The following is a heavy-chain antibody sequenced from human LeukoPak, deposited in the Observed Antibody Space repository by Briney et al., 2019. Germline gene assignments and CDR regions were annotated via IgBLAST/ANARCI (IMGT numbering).Heavy chain of an antibody. V-gene: IGHV4-39*01. D-gene: IGHD3-10*01. CDR1: GGSISSSSYY. CDR2: IYYSGST. J-gene: IGHJ5*02. Sequence: SETLSLTCTVSGGSISSSSYYWGWIRQPPGKGLEWIGSIYYSGSTYYNPSLKSRVTISVDTSKNQFSLKLSSVTAADTAVYYCARRYGSGMFDPWGQGTLVTVSS. CDR3: ARRYGSGMFDP.